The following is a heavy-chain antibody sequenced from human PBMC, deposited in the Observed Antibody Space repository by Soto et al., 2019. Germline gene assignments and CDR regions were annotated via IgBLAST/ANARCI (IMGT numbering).Heavy chain of an antibody. CDR3: ARIKLVDFFFINVDVYDMDV. D-gene: IGHD2-15*01. CDR2: ISSDSRYI. Sequence: EVQLVESGGGLVQPGGSLRLSCAASGFTLSNYAVNWVRQAPGKGLEWVSYISSDSRYIYHGDSGKGRFTISRDNARNCVYLQMNSLRDEDTTVYYCARIKLVDFFFINVDVYDMDVWGQGTPVTVSS. V-gene: IGHV3-21*01. CDR1: GFTLSNYA. J-gene: IGHJ6*02.